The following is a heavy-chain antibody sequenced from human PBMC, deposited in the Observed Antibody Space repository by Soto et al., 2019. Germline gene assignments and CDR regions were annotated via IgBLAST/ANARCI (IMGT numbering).Heavy chain of an antibody. J-gene: IGHJ4*02. V-gene: IGHV3-33*01. D-gene: IGHD3-10*01. Sequence: QVQLVESGGGVVQPGRSLRLSCAASGFTFSSYGMHWVRRAPGKGLEWVAVIWYDGSNKYYADSVKGRFTISRDNSKNTLYLLMNSLRAEDTAVYYCARESYDSGSFDYWGQGTLVTVSS. CDR2: IWYDGSNK. CDR3: ARESYDSGSFDY. CDR1: GFTFSSYG.